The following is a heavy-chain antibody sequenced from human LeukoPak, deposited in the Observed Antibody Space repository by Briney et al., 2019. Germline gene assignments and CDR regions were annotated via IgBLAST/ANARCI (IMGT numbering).Heavy chain of an antibody. J-gene: IGHJ2*01. D-gene: IGHD3-16*01. CDR1: GFTSGNYW. V-gene: IGHV3-74*01. CDR2: INRDGRT. Sequence: GGSLRLSCAASGFTSGNYWMHWVRQVPGKGLLWVSRINRDGRTNFADSVKGRFTISRDNAKNTVYLQMNSLRVEDTAVYYCVRDTITSSRYSDLWGRGTLVTVSS. CDR3: VRDTITSSRYSDL.